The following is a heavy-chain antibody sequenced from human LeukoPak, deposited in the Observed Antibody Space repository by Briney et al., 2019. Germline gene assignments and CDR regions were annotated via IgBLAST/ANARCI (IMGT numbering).Heavy chain of an antibody. Sequence: GGSLRLSCVASGFTFSDYSMDWVRQAPGRGLEWISYIGLGSGFVSYADSVKGRFTISSDTATKSVYLQMDSLRAEDTAVYYCARVEVGRWLQHYYFDYWGQGTLVTVSS. CDR3: ARVEVGRWLQHYYFDY. V-gene: IGHV3-21*05. CDR1: GFTFSDYS. D-gene: IGHD5-24*01. CDR2: IGLGSGFV. J-gene: IGHJ4*02.